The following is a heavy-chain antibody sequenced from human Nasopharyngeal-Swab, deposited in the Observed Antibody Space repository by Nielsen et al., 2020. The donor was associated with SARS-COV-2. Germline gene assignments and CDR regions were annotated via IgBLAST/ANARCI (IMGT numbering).Heavy chain of an antibody. CDR3: ARDWIAQAFDI. J-gene: IGHJ3*02. D-gene: IGHD2-2*03. V-gene: IGHV3-21*01. CDR2: ISSSSSYI. CDR1: GFTFSSYS. Sequence: GGSLRLSCAASGFTFSSYSMNWVRQAPGKGLEWVSSISSSSSYIYYADSVKGRFTISRDNAKNSLYLQMNSLRAEDTAVYYCARDWIAQAFDIWGQGTMVTVSS.